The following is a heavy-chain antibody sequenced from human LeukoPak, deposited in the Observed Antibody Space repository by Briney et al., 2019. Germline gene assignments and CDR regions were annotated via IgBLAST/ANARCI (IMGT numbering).Heavy chain of an antibody. CDR2: TYNRSKWYS. Sequence: SQTLSVTCALSGDXVSSNSAIWSWIRQSPSRGLEWLGRTYNRSKWYSDYAVSVKGRITINPDTSKNQFSLQLNSVTPEDTAVYYCARGVGGGWKVFDYWGQGTLVTVSS. CDR3: ARGVGGGWKVFDY. D-gene: IGHD2-15*01. V-gene: IGHV6-1*01. CDR1: GDXVSSNSAI. J-gene: IGHJ4*02.